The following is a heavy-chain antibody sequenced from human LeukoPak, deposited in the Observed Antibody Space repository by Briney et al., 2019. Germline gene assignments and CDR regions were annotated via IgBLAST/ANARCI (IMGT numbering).Heavy chain of an antibody. J-gene: IGHJ4*02. V-gene: IGHV1-24*01. CDR3: ARDQRTYYLGSGSYYEVGRLDF. CDR1: GYTLTELS. D-gene: IGHD3-10*01. CDR2: FDPEDGET. Sequence: ASVKVPCKVSGYTLTELSMHWVRQAPGKGLEWMGGFDPEDGETIYAQKFQGRVTMTEDTSTDTAYMELRSLRSEDTAVYYCARDQRTYYLGSGSYYEVGRLDFWGQGTLVTVSS.